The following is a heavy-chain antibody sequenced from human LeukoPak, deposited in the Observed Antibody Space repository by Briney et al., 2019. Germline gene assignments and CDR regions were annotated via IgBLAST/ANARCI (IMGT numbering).Heavy chain of an antibody. CDR1: GYTLTELS. CDR3: ARGGVSYYYDSSGYPIDY. Sequence: ASVKVSCKVSGYTLTELSMHWVRQATGQGLEWMGWMNPNSGNTGYAQKFQGRVTMTRNTSITTAYMELSSLRSEDTAVYYCARGGVSYYYDSSGYPIDYWGQGTLVTVSS. V-gene: IGHV1-8*01. D-gene: IGHD3-22*01. J-gene: IGHJ4*02. CDR2: MNPNSGNT.